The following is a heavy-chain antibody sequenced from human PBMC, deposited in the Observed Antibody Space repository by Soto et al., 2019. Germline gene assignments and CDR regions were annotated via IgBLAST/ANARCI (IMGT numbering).Heavy chain of an antibody. D-gene: IGHD3-10*01. J-gene: IGHJ4*02. V-gene: IGHV1-46*01. CDR3: AREGSYYFDSRIDY. Sequence: QVRLVQSGAEVKKPGDSVSVSCKAPEYTFANHFIHWVRQAHGQGLEWMGIVNPSGGPTRYTQKFQGRVTMTRDTSTSTVYMVLSSLTSADTAVYYCAREGSYYFDSRIDYWGQGTLVTVSS. CDR2: VNPSGGPT. CDR1: EYTFANHF.